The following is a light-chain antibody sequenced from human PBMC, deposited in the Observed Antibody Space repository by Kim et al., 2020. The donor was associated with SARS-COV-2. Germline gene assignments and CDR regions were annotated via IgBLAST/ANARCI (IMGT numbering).Light chain of an antibody. Sequence: VSQGESATLPGRAVQGVATTLAWYQQKPGQAPRLLMSGVSTGATGVPARFSGSGSGTEFTLTISSLQSEDFAVYFCQQYDDWPPYTFGQGTKLEI. CDR1: QGVATT. CDR3: QQYDDWPPYT. V-gene: IGKV3-15*01. J-gene: IGKJ2*01. CDR2: GVS.